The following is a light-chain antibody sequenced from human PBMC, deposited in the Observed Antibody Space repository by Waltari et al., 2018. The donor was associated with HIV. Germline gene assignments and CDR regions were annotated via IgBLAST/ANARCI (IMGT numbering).Light chain of an antibody. CDR3: QVWDTNTDQYVI. Sequence: SYVLTQSPSVSVAPGKTARITCGGQNIGSKSVNWYQQQPGQAPVMVIYHDTDRPSGIPDRFSGSNCEDTATRTIRRVEAGDEADYYCQVWDTNTDQYVIFGGGTNLAV. V-gene: IGLV3-21*01. CDR2: HDT. J-gene: IGLJ2*01. CDR1: NIGSKS.